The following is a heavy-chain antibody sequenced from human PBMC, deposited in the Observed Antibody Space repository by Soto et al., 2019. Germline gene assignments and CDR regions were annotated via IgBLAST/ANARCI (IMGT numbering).Heavy chain of an antibody. CDR1: GFSLRSSVVG. D-gene: IGHD6-19*01. Sequence: AXGPALVNPTHPLTLTCMFSGFSLRSSVVGVGWIRQPPGKALEWLGFIYWNDDKRYSPSLKSRLTITKDTSKNQVVPTMTNMDPVDTATYYCAKSGSSGWYGWFDPWGQGTLVTVYS. CDR2: IYWNDDK. J-gene: IGHJ5*02. CDR3: AKSGSSGWYGWFDP. V-gene: IGHV2-5*01.